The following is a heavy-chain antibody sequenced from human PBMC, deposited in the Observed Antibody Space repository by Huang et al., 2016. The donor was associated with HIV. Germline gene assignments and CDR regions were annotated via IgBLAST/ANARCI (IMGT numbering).Heavy chain of an antibody. D-gene: IGHD2-15*01. J-gene: IGHJ4*02. CDR2: RNPNSGKR. V-gene: IGHV1-8*01. Sequence: QVQLVQSGAEVKKPGASVKVSCKASGYNFTSYDINWVRQATGQGLEWMGWRNPNSGKRGYAQKFQGRVSMTRNTSMSTAYMELSGLRSEDTAVYYCARGYCTGGTCYLYFDFWGQGTLVTVS. CDR3: ARGYCTGGTCYLYFDF. CDR1: GYNFTSYD.